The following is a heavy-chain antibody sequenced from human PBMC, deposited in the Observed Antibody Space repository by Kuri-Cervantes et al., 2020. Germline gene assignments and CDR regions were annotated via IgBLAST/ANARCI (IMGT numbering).Heavy chain of an antibody. CDR2: IIPIFGTA. CDR3: ARSPYYYGSGSYYIKDNIWAANYYYYGMDV. D-gene: IGHD3-10*01. Sequence: SVKVSCKASGYTFTSYDINWVRQAPGQGLEWMGGIIPIFGTANYAQKFQGRVTITADKSTSTAYMELSSLRSDDTAVYYCARSPYYYGSGSYYIKDNIWAANYYYYGMDVWGQGTTVTVSS. J-gene: IGHJ6*02. V-gene: IGHV1-69*06. CDR1: GYTFTSYD.